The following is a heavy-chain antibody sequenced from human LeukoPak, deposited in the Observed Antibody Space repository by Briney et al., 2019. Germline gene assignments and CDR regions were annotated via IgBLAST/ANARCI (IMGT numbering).Heavy chain of an antibody. D-gene: IGHD3-22*01. CDR2: INPNSGGT. V-gene: IGHV1-2*02. J-gene: IGHJ4*02. Sequence: ASVKVSCKASGYTFTGYYMHWVRQAPGQGLEWMGWINPNSGGTNYAQKFQGRVTMTRDTSISTAYMELSRLRSDDTAVYYCARVGVGYYDSSGYFDYWGREPWSPSPQ. CDR1: GYTFTGYY. CDR3: ARVGVGYYDSSGYFDY.